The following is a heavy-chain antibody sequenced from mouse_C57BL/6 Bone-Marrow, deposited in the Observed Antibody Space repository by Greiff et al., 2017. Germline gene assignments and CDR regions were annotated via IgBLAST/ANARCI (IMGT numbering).Heavy chain of an antibody. CDR2: IDPEDGDT. CDR3: TVVVFDY. D-gene: IGHD1-1*01. CDR1: GFNIKDDY. Sequence: VQLQQSGAELVRPGASVKLSCTASGFNIKDDYMHWVKQRPEQGLEWIGWIDPEDGDTAYASKFQGKATITADTSSTTAYLQLSSLTSEDTAVYYCTVVVFDYWGPGTTLTVSS. V-gene: IGHV14-4*01. J-gene: IGHJ2*01.